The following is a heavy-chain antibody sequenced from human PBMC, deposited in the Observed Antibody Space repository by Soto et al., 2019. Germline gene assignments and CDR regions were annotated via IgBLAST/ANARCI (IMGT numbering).Heavy chain of an antibody. CDR3: ARIPRYSLPTSDDLDS. D-gene: IGHD5-18*01. CDR1: GGTFYTYT. J-gene: IGHJ4*02. V-gene: IGHV1-69*15. Sequence: QVQLVQSGAEVRKPGSSVQVSCKASGGTFYTYTFSWVRQAPGQGLEWMGSITPIYPTTNYAEKFQGRLTVTADGSTNTAYMELNSLTSEYTAVYYCARIPRYSLPTSDDLDSWGQGPLVTVSS. CDR2: ITPIYPTT.